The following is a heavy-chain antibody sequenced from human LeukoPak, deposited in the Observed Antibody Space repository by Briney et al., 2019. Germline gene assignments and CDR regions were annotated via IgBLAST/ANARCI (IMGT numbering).Heavy chain of an antibody. D-gene: IGHD3-16*02. CDR1: GFTFDDYA. J-gene: IGHJ4*02. V-gene: IGHV3-9*01. CDR2: ISWNSGSI. Sequence: GGSLRLSCAASGFTFDDYAMHWVRQAPGKGLEWVSGISWNSGSIGYADSVKGRFTISRDNAKNSLYLQMNSLRAEDTALYYCAKDIAFGGVIAHFDYWGQGTLVTVSS. CDR3: AKDIAFGGVIAHFDY.